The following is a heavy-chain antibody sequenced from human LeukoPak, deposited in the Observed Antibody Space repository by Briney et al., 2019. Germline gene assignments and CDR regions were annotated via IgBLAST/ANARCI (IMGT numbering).Heavy chain of an antibody. CDR1: GGSLNPYY. V-gene: IGHV4-4*07. D-gene: IGHD3-10*01. Sequence: SETLSLTCTVSGGSLNPYYWSWIRQPAGKGLEWIGRIYFSGSTHYIPSLQSRLTMSVDTSKSQFSLKLSSVTAADTAVYYCARTSASGGTYFDYWGQGTLVTVSS. J-gene: IGHJ4*02. CDR2: IYFSGST. CDR3: ARTSASGGTYFDY.